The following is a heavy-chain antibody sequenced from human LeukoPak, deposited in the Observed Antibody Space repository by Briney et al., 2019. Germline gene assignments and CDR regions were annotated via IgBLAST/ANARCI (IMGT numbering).Heavy chain of an antibody. CDR3: ATGRRYCSGGSCYSGGRWFDP. CDR1: GGTFSSYA. Sequence: SVKVSCKASGGTFSSYAISWVRQAPGQGLEWMGGIIPIFGTANYAQKFQGRVTITADKSTSTAYMELSSLRSEDAAVYYCATGRRYCSGGSCYSGGRWFDPWGQGTLVTVSS. D-gene: IGHD2-15*01. CDR2: IIPIFGTA. J-gene: IGHJ5*02. V-gene: IGHV1-69*06.